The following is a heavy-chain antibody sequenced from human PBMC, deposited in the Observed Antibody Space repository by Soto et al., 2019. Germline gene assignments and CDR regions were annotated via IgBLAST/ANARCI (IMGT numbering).Heavy chain of an antibody. CDR3: ARDIYDFLTGYSPLYYYYYMDV. CDR2: ISSSGSTI. Sequence: GRSLRLSCAASGFTLSDYYMSWIRQAPGKGLEWVSYISSSGSTIYYADSVKGRFTISRDNAKNSLYLQMNSLRAEDTAVYYCARDIYDFLTGYSPLYYYYYMDVGGKGTTVTVSS. CDR1: GFTLSDYY. V-gene: IGHV3-11*01. J-gene: IGHJ6*03. D-gene: IGHD3-9*01.